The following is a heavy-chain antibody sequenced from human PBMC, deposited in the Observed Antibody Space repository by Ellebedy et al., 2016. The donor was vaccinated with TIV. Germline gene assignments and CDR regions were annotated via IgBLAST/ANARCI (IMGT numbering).Heavy chain of an antibody. CDR2: IRSSINSM. Sequence: GESLKISXAASGFTFNTYSMNWVRQAPGKGLEWVAFIRSSINSMSYADSVKGRFTISRDDAENSLYLQMNSLRDEDTALYYCARGGAGFDSMNRELSFDSWGQGTLVTVSS. J-gene: IGHJ4*02. V-gene: IGHV3-48*02. D-gene: IGHD1-26*01. CDR1: GFTFNTYS. CDR3: ARGGAGFDSMNRELSFDS.